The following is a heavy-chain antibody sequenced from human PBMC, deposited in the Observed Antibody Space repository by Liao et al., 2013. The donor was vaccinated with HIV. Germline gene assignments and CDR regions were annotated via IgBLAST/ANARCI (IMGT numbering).Heavy chain of an antibody. CDR2: ISHSGST. CDR3: ARFEEGVVVAASRTFDI. D-gene: IGHD2-15*01. J-gene: IGHJ3*02. V-gene: IGHV4-39*07. Sequence: QLQLQESGPGLVKPSETLSLTCTVSGGSISSSSYYWGWIRQPPGKGLEWIGEISHSGSTNYNPSLKSRVTISVDTSKNQFSLNLRSVTAADTAVYYCARFEEGVVVAASRTFDIWGQGDNGHRLF. CDR1: GGSISSSSYY.